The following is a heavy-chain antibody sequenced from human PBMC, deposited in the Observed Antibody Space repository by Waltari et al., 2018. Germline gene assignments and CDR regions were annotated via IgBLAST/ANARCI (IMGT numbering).Heavy chain of an antibody. D-gene: IGHD3-3*01. CDR3: ARDLRFLEWLYYGMDV. CDR1: GYTFTSYY. J-gene: IGHJ6*02. V-gene: IGHV1-46*01. Sequence: QVQLVQSGAEVKKPGASVKVSCEASGYTFTSYYMHWVRQAPGQGLEWMGIINPSGGSTSDAQNFQCRVTMTRETSTSTVYMELSSLRSEDTAVYYCARDLRFLEWLYYGMDVWGQGTTVTVSS. CDR2: INPSGGST.